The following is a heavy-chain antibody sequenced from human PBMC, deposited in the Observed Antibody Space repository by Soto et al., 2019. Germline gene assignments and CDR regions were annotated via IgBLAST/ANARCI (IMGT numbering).Heavy chain of an antibody. CDR1: GGSVSNASFY. CDR3: VRVLDSSWYADL. J-gene: IGHJ2*01. V-gene: IGHV4-61*03. Sequence: QVQLQESGPGLVKPSETLSLTCSVSGGSVSNASFYWTWIRQAPGTGLEYIGYIFYTGVTNYNPSLSSRVTISLDTSKNHFSLKLNSMTAAYTAVYYCVRVLDSSWYADLWGRGTPVTVSS. CDR2: IFYTGVT. D-gene: IGHD3-22*01.